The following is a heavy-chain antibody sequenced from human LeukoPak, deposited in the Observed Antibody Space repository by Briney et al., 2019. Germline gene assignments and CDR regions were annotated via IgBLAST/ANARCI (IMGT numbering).Heavy chain of an antibody. CDR2: INPNSGGT. CDR1: GYTFTGYY. J-gene: IGHJ4*02. D-gene: IGHD6-13*01. V-gene: IGHV1-2*02. CDR3: ARDLGIAAAGTDY. Sequence: ASVKVSCTASGYTFTGYYMHWVRQAPGQGLEWMGWINPNSGGTNYAQKFQGRVTMTRDTSISTAYMELSRLRSDDTAVYYCARDLGIAAAGTDYWGQGTLVTVSS.